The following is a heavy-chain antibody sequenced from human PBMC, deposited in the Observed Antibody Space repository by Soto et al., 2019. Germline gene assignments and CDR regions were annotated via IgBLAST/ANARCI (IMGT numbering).Heavy chain of an antibody. CDR2: IYYSGST. V-gene: IGHV4-39*01. D-gene: IGHD4-17*01. CDR1: GGSISSSSYY. Sequence: SEALSLTCTVSGGSISSSSYYWGWIRQPPGKGLEWIGSIYYSGSTYYNPSLKSRVTISVDTSKNQFSLKLSSVTAAGTAVYYCARPQSKSTVTTGFDYWGQGTLVTVSS. J-gene: IGHJ4*02. CDR3: ARPQSKSTVTTGFDY.